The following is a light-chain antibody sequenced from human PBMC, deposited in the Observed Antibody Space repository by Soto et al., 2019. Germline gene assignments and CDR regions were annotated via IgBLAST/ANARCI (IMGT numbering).Light chain of an antibody. CDR1: QSVSSS. V-gene: IGKV3-15*01. Sequence: EIVVTQSPATLSVSPGERVTLSCRASQSVSSSLAWYQQRPGQAPRLLIYDTSTRAAGIAARFSGSGSGTEFTLTISSLQSEDFAVYYCQQRSDWPPFTFGPGTKVDIK. J-gene: IGKJ3*01. CDR2: DTS. CDR3: QQRSDWPPFT.